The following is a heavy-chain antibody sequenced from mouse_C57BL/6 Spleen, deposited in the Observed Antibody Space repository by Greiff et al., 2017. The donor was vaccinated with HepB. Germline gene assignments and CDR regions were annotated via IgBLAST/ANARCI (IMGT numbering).Heavy chain of an antibody. J-gene: IGHJ4*01. V-gene: IGHV1-19*01. D-gene: IGHD1-1*01. Sequence: EVQLQQSGPVLVKPGASVKMSCKASGYTFTDYYMNWVKQSHGKSLEWIGVINPYNGGTSYNQKFKGKATLTVDKSSSTAYMELNSLTSEDSAVYYCARSDYGSSGAMDYWGQGTSVTVSS. CDR1: GYTFTDYY. CDR3: ARSDYGSSGAMDY. CDR2: INPYNGGT.